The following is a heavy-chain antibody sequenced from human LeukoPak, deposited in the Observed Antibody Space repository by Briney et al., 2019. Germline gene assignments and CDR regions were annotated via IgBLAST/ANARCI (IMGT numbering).Heavy chain of an antibody. CDR1: GLTVNSNY. V-gene: IGHV3-53*01. CDR3: SRGGAAAGFG. CDR2: IYSGGNT. Sequence: PGGSLRLPCSASGLTVNSNYMSWVRRAPAKGMEWIAVIYSGGNTYFADSVKGPFTISRDNSKNTLYLQMNSLRAEDTDMYYCSRGGAAAGFGWGQGTLVTVSS. D-gene: IGHD6-13*01. J-gene: IGHJ4*02.